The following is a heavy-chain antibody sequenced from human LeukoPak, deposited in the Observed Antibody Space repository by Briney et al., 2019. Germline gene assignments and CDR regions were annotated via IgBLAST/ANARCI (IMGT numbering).Heavy chain of an antibody. J-gene: IGHJ4*02. CDR1: GGSFSGYY. CDR3: ARTDSSSWYNGY. V-gene: IGHV4-34*01. CDR2: INHSGST. D-gene: IGHD6-13*01. Sequence: PSETLSLTCAVYGGSFSGYYWSWVRQPPGKGLEWIGEINHSGSTNCNPSLKSRVTISVDTSKNQFSLKLSSVTAADTAVYYCARTDSSSWYNGYWGQGTLVTVSS.